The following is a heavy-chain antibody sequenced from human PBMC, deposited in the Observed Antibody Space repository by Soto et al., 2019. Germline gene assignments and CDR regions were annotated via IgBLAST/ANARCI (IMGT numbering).Heavy chain of an antibody. D-gene: IGHD3-3*01. J-gene: IGHJ6*02. CDR2: ISGSGGST. Sequence: EVQLLESGGGLVQPGGSLRLSCAASGFTFSSYAMSWVRQAPGKGLEWVSAISGSGGSTYYADSVKGRFTISRDNSKNTLYLQMNSLRAEDTAVYSCAKPRSGYYPKGYYYYGMDVWGQGTTVTVSS. CDR1: GFTFSSYA. CDR3: AKPRSGYYPKGYYYYGMDV. V-gene: IGHV3-23*01.